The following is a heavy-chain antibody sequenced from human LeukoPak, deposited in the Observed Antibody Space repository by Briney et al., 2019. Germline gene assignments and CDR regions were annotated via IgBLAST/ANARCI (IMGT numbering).Heavy chain of an antibody. CDR3: ARLMATLNWFDP. D-gene: IGHD5-24*01. CDR2: IYHNGST. CDR1: GGSMSSVHW. V-gene: IGHV4-4*02. Sequence: SETLSLTCAVSGGSMSSVHWWSWVRQPPGRGLQWLGEIYHNGSTNYNPSLKSRVTISVDKSKNQFSLKLSSVTAADTAVYYCARLMATLNWFDPWGQGTLVTVSS. J-gene: IGHJ5*02.